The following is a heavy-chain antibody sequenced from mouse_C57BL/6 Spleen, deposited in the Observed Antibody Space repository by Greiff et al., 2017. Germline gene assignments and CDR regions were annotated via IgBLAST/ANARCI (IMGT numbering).Heavy chain of an antibody. V-gene: IGHV5-4*01. D-gene: IGHD1-1*01. CDR1: GFTFSSYA. CDR3: ARVGDYYGSARGYFDV. CDR2: ISDGGSYT. J-gene: IGHJ1*03. Sequence: VESGGGLVKPGGSLKLSCAASGFTFSSYAMSWVRQTPEKRLEWVATISDGGSYTYYPDNVKGRFTISRDNAKNNLYLQMRHLKSEDTAMYYCARVGDYYGSARGYFDVWGTGTTVTVSS.